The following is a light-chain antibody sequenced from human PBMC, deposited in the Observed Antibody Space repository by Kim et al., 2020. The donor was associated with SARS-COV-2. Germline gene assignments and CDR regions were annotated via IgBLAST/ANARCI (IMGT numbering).Light chain of an antibody. Sequence: QSVLTQPPSASGTPGQSVTISCSGGSSNVGKTYVYWYQQLPGAAPRLLIYANSQRPSGVPDRFSGSKSGTSASLAISGLRSEDEADYYCATWDDTLSARVFGGGTKVTVL. V-gene: IGLV1-47*02. CDR2: ANS. CDR3: ATWDDTLSARV. CDR1: SSNVGKTY. J-gene: IGLJ3*02.